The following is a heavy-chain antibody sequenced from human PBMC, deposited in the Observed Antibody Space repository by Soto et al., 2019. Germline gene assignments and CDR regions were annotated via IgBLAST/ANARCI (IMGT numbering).Heavy chain of an antibody. CDR1: GGTFSSNP. Sequence: AVKVSCKASGGTFSSNPISWMRQAPGQGLEWVGGTIPTFGAGSYAQRFQGRVTITADKSTNTAYTELSNLRPEDTAVYYCARRQSNGYNRYFDSWGQGTLVTVSS. V-gene: IGHV1-69*06. J-gene: IGHJ4*02. D-gene: IGHD5-12*01. CDR3: ARRQSNGYNRYFDS. CDR2: TIPTFGAG.